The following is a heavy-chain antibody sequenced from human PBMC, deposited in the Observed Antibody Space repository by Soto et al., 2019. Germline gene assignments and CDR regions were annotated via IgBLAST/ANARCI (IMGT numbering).Heavy chain of an antibody. CDR3: ATEYPVHSAYFDY. CDR2: MYYSGNA. D-gene: IGHD1-26*01. V-gene: IGHV4-59*01. Sequence: QVQLQESGPGLVKPSETLSLTCTVSGASISRYYWSWIRQSPGKGLEWIGYMYYSGNANYNPSLRSLITISVAPSKIQFSLNLNSVTAAEPTVYYCATEYPVHSAYFDYWGQGILVTVSS. CDR1: GASISRYY. J-gene: IGHJ4*02.